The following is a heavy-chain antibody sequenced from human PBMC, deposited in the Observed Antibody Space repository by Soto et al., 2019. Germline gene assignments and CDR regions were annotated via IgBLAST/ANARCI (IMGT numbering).Heavy chain of an antibody. D-gene: IGHD3-22*01. CDR2: ISGSGGST. CDR1: GFTFSSYA. J-gene: IGHJ4*02. CDR3: AKDRDYETYYDSSGYLLGQYFDY. Sequence: GGSLRLSCAASGFTFSSYAMSWVRQAPGKGLEWVSAISGSGGSTYYADSVKGRFTISRDNSKNTLYLQMNSLRAEDTAVYYCAKDRDYETYYDSSGYLLGQYFDYWGQGTLVTVSS. V-gene: IGHV3-23*01.